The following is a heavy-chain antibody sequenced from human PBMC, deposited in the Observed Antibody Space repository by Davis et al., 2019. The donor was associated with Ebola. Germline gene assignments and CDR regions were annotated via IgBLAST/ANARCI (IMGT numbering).Heavy chain of an antibody. CDR1: GGSFSGYY. V-gene: IGHV4-34*01. CDR2: INHSGST. CDR3: ARFSDLLDFDY. J-gene: IGHJ4*02. Sequence: MPGGSLRLSCAVYGGSFSGYYWSWIRQPPGKGLEWIGEINHSGSTNYNPSLKSRVTISVDTSKNQFSLKLSSVTAADTAVYYCARFSDLLDFDYWGQGTLVTVSS. D-gene: IGHD1-26*01.